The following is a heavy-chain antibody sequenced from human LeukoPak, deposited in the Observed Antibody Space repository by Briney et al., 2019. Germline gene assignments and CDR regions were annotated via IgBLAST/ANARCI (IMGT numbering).Heavy chain of an antibody. D-gene: IGHD2-15*01. CDR1: GFTFSGSA. J-gene: IGHJ3*02. CDR2: IRSKANSYAT. V-gene: IGHV3-73*01. Sequence: GGSLRLSCAASGFTFSGSAMHWVRQASGKGLEWVGRIRSKANSYATAYAASVKGRFTISRDDSKNTAYLQMNSLKTEGTAVYYCTRAPIVVVVAAKEANAFDIWGQGTMVTVSS. CDR3: TRAPIVVVVAAKEANAFDI.